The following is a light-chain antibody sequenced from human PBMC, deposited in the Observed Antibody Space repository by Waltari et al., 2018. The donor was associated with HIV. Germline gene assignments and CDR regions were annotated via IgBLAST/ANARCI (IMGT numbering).Light chain of an antibody. CDR3: SSYTSSSVV. V-gene: IGLV2-14*01. J-gene: IGLJ2*01. CDR1: RSDVGGYNY. CDR2: EVS. Sequence: QSALTQPASVSGSPGQSITISCTGTRSDVGGYNYVSWYQQHPGKAPKLMIYEVSNRPSGVSNRFSGSKSGNTASLTISGLQAEDDADYYCSSYTSSSVVFGGGTKLTVL.